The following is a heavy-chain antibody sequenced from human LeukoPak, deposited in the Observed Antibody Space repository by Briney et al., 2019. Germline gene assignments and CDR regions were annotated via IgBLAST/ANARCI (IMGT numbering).Heavy chain of an antibody. CDR2: INHSGSN. J-gene: IGHJ4*02. CDR3: ARAPARVGLDY. D-gene: IGHD2-15*01. CDR1: GVSFSGYY. Sequence: PSETLSLTCAVYGVSFSGYYWSWLRQPPGKGLEWIGEINHSGSNNYNPSLKSGVTISVDTSKNQFSLKLSSVTAADTAVYYCARAPARVGLDYWGQGTLVTVSS. V-gene: IGHV4-34*01.